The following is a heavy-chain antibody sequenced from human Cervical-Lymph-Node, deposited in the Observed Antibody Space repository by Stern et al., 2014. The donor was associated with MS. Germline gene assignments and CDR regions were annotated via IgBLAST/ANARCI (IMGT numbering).Heavy chain of an antibody. V-gene: IGHV1-69*06. CDR1: GGTFNNHV. J-gene: IGHJ4*02. Sequence: QVQLMQSGAEVKKPGSSVKVSCKASGGTFNNHVISWVRQARGQGLEWMGGIVPLFGTPDYARKFQGRVTIIADKSTSTVHMVLSSLNREDTGIYYCANRDMGYTYGRHDYWGQGTLVTVS. CDR2: IVPLFGTP. D-gene: IGHD5-12*01. CDR3: ANRDMGYTYGRHDY.